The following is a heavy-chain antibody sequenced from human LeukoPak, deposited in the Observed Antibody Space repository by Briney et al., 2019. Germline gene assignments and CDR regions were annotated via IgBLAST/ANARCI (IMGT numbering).Heavy chain of an antibody. V-gene: IGHV1-2*06. D-gene: IGHD6-13*01. Sequence: ASVKVSCKASGYTFTGYYMHWVRQAPGQGLEWMGRINPNSGGTNYAQKFQGRVTMTRDTSISTAYMELSRLRSDDTAVYYCASYSSTDRLYYYYGMDVWGQGTTVTVFS. CDR1: GYTFTGYY. CDR3: ASYSSTDRLYYYYGMDV. CDR2: INPNSGGT. J-gene: IGHJ6*02.